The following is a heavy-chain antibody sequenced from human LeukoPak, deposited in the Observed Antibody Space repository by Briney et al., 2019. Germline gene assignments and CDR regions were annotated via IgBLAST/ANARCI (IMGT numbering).Heavy chain of an antibody. J-gene: IGHJ3*02. Sequence: SETLSLTCSVSGDSISSSSYYWSWIRQPPGKGLEWIGEINHSGSTNYNPSLKSRVTISVDTSKNQFSLKLSSVTAADTAVYYCARADILTGYSPLDAFDIWGQGTMVTVSS. CDR1: GDSISSSSYY. CDR2: INHSGST. D-gene: IGHD3-9*01. V-gene: IGHV4-39*07. CDR3: ARADILTGYSPLDAFDI.